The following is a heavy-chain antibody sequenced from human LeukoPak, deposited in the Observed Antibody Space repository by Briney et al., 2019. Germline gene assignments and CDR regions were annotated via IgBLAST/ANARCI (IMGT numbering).Heavy chain of an antibody. D-gene: IGHD6-13*01. Sequence: GGSLRLSCSASGFTFSSYAIHWVHQAPGKGLEYVSAISSNGVITYYADSVKGRFTISRDNSKNTLYLQMSSLRAEETAVYYCVRDGTGGAFDIWGQGTMVTVSS. CDR3: VRDGTGGAFDI. J-gene: IGHJ3*02. V-gene: IGHV3-64D*06. CDR2: ISSNGVIT. CDR1: GFTFSSYA.